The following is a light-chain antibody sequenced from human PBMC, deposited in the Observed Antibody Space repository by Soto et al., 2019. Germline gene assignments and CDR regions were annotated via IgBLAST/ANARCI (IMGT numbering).Light chain of an antibody. CDR3: SSYTSSSPVV. CDR2: EVR. Sequence: QSVLTQPASVSGSPGQSITISCTGTSSDVGGYNSVSWYQQHPGKAPKLMIYEVRNRPSGVSNRFSGSKSGNTASLTISGLQAEDEADYYCSSYTSSSPVVFGGGTQLTVL. J-gene: IGLJ2*01. CDR1: SSDVGGYNS. V-gene: IGLV2-14*01.